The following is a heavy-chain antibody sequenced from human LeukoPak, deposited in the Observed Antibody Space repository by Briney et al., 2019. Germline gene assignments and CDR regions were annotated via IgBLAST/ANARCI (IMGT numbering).Heavy chain of an antibody. CDR1: GGSFSGYY. D-gene: IGHD3-16*01. CDR2: INHSGST. CDR3: ARRRGSTYGLRLYYFDY. V-gene: IGHV4-34*01. Sequence: PSETLPLTCAVYGGSFSGYYWSWIRQPPGKGLEWIGEINHSGSTNYNPSLKSRVTISVDTSKNQFSLKLSSVTAADTAVYYCARRRGSTYGLRLYYFDYWGQGTLVTVSS. J-gene: IGHJ4*02.